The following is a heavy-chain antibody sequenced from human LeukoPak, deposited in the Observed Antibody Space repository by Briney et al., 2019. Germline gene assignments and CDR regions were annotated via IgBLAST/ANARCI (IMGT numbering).Heavy chain of an antibody. Sequence: ASVKVSCKASGYTFTGYYMHWVRQAPGQGLEWMGWINPNSGGTNYAQKFQGRVTMTRDTSISTAYMELSSLRSEDTAVYYCARGPGYYYYGMDVWGQGTTVTVSS. V-gene: IGHV1-2*02. CDR2: INPNSGGT. J-gene: IGHJ6*02. CDR3: ARGPGYYYYGMDV. CDR1: GYTFTGYY. D-gene: IGHD3-10*01.